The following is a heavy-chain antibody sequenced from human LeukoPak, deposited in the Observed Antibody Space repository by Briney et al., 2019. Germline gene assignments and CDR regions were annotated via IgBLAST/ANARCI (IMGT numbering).Heavy chain of an antibody. Sequence: SVKVSCKASGGTFSSYAISWVRQAPGQGPEWMGGIIPIFGTANYAQKFQGRVTITADESTSTAYMELSSLRSEDTAVYYCARDQGDGYSLGGLDYWGQGTLVTVSS. D-gene: IGHD5-24*01. J-gene: IGHJ4*02. V-gene: IGHV1-69*01. CDR2: IIPIFGTA. CDR1: GGTFSSYA. CDR3: ARDQGDGYSLGGLDY.